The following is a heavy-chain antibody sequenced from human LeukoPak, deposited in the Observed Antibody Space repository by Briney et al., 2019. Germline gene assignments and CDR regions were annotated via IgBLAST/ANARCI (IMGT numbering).Heavy chain of an antibody. CDR1: GYTFTGYY. CDR2: INPNSGGT. V-gene: IGHV1-2*02. CDR3: ARDSGSSSNFYFYMDV. D-gene: IGHD6-13*01. J-gene: IGHJ6*03. Sequence: ASVKVSCKASGYTFTGYYMHWVRQAPGQGLEWMGWINPNSGGTNYAQKFQGRVTMTRDTSISTAYMELSRLRSDDTAVYYCARDSGSSSNFYFYMDVWGKGTTVTVSS.